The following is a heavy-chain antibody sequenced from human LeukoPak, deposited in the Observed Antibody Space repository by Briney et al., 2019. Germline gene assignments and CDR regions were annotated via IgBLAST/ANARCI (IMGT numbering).Heavy chain of an antibody. J-gene: IGHJ4*02. CDR1: GFTFSSYG. Sequence: GRSLRLSCAASGFTFSSYGMHWVRQAPGKGLEWVAVIWYDGSNKYYADSVKGRFTISRDNSKNTLYLQMNSLRAEDTAVYYCARVYSSSWYRGSLYFDYWGQGTLVTVSS. CDR2: IWYDGSNK. V-gene: IGHV3-33*01. D-gene: IGHD6-13*01. CDR3: ARVYSSSWYRGSLYFDY.